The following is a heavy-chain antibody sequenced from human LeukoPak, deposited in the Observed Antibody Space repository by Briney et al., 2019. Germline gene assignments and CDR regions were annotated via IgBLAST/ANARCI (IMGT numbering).Heavy chain of an antibody. J-gene: IGHJ3*02. V-gene: IGHV3-43*02. CDR2: ISGDGGST. CDR3: AKTYCGGDCYSRALAFDI. D-gene: IGHD2-21*02. CDR1: GFTFDDYA. Sequence: GGSLRLSXAASGFTFDDYAMHWVCQAPGKGLEWVSLISGDGGSTYYADSVKGRFTISRDNSKNSLYLQMNSLRTEDTALYYCAKTYCGGDCYSRALAFDIWGQGTMVTVSS.